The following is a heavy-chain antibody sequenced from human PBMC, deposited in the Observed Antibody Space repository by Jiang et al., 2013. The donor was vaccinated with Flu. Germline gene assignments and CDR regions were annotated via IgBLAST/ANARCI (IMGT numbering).Heavy chain of an antibody. J-gene: IGHJ5*02. Sequence: LLKPSETLSLTCTVSGGSISSRTYYWAWIRRPPGKGLEWIATFYYSGNTYNNPSLKTRITISVDTSKNQFSLTLSSVTAADTAVYYCARRNLASPGSNWFDPWGQGTLVTVSS. D-gene: IGHD6-13*01. CDR2: FYYSGNT. CDR1: GGSISSRTYY. CDR3: ARRNLASPGSNWFDP. V-gene: IGHV4-39*01.